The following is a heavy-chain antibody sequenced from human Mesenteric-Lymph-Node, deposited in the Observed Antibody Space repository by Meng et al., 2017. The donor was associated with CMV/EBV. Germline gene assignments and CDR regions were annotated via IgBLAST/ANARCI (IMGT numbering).Heavy chain of an antibody. CDR3: AKGREYHYGMDV. CDR1: GFTFSSYW. CDR2: IKQDGSEK. J-gene: IGHJ6*02. V-gene: IGHV3-7*03. Sequence: GESLKISCAASGFTFSSYWMSWVRQAPGKGLEWVANIKQDGSEKYYVDSVKGRFTISRDNSKNTLYLQMNSLRAEDTAVYYCAKGREYHYGMDVWGQGTTVTVSS.